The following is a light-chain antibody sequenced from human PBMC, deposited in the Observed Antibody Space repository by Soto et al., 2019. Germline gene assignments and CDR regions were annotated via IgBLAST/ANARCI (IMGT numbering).Light chain of an antibody. CDR1: SSDIGGYNY. Sequence: QSALTQPASVSGSPGQSITISCTGTSSDIGGYNYVSWYQQHPDKVPKLMIYEVTKRPSGVSNRFSGSKSGNTASLTISGIQAEDEADYYCTSYTSGSRVFGAGTKLTVL. CDR3: TSYTSGSRV. V-gene: IGLV2-14*01. CDR2: EVT. J-gene: IGLJ3*02.